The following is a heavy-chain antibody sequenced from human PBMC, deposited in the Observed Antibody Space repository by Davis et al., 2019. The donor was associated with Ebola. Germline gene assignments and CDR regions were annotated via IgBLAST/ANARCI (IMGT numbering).Heavy chain of an antibody. D-gene: IGHD3-3*01. CDR3: ARGTIFGVVIAYFDY. CDR1: GYTFTSYY. J-gene: IGHJ4*02. V-gene: IGHV1-46*01. Sequence: ASSVTVSCKASGYTFTSYYMHWVRQAPGQGLEWMGIINPSGGSTSYAQKFQGRVTMTRDTSTSTVYMELSSLRSEDTAVYYCARGTIFGVVIAYFDYWGQGTLVTVPS. CDR2: INPSGGST.